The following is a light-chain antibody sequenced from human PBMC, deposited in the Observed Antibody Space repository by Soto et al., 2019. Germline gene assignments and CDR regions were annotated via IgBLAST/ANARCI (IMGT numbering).Light chain of an antibody. Sequence: DIQLTQSPSSLSASVGDRVTITCRARQSISRHLHWYQQKPGKAPKLLIYAASSLQSGVSSRFRGSGSGPDFTLTITSLHPEDFATYFCQQSYSTPYTSGQGTQLAIK. J-gene: IGKJ2*01. V-gene: IGKV1-39*01. CDR1: QSISRH. CDR3: QQSYSTPYT. CDR2: AAS.